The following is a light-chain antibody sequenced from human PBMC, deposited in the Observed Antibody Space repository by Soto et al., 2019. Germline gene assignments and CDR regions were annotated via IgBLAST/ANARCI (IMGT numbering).Light chain of an antibody. J-gene: IGKJ5*01. CDR1: QSVSNY. CDR2: DAS. V-gene: IGKV3-11*01. CDR3: QQRSNWPIT. Sequence: EIVLIQSPATLPLSPGERATLSCRTSQSVSNYFAWYQQKPGRAPRLLIYDASNRATGIPARFIGSGSGTDFTLTISSLEPEDFAVYYCQQRSNWPITFGQGTRLEIK.